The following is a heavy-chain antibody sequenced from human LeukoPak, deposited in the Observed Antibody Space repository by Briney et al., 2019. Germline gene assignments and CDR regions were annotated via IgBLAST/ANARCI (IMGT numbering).Heavy chain of an antibody. V-gene: IGHV1-2*02. CDR3: ARAGSRGSGSCYKGNPFDM. CDR1: GYTFNGNY. CDR2: INPNNGDT. Sequence: GASVRVSCKASGYTFNGNYIHWMRQAPGQGLEWMGWINPNNGDTEYAPKFQGRVTMTRDTPISTAYMELTRMTSDDTAVYYCARAGSRGSGSCYKGNPFDMWGQGTMVTVSS. D-gene: IGHD3-10*01. J-gene: IGHJ3*02.